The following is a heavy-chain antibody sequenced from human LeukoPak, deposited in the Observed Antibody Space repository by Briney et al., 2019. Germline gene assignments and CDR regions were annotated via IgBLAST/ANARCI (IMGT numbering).Heavy chain of an antibody. CDR3: ARRAYYDSSGYHPTSGYFDL. D-gene: IGHD3-22*01. CDR1: GGSVFSYY. V-gene: IGHV4-4*08. J-gene: IGHJ2*01. CDR2: IYSNGIT. Sequence: SETLSLTCTVSGGSVFSYYWSWIRQPPGKGLEWLGYIYSNGITNYSPSLRGRGTISIATSKNQISLRLTSVTAADTAIYYCARRAYYDSSGYHPTSGYFDLWGRGTLVTVSS.